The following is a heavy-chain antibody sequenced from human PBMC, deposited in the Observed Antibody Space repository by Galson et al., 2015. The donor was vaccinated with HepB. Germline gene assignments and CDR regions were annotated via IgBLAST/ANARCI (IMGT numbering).Heavy chain of an antibody. J-gene: IGHJ6*03. CDR1: GFTFSSYA. CDR3: VKHSGPVVDTAMVSWYYYYYMDV. Sequence: SLRLSCAASGFTFSSYAMHWVRQAPGKGLEYVSAISSNGGSTYYADSVKGRFTISRDNSKNTLYLQMSSLRAEDTAVYYCVKHSGPVVDTAMVSWYYYYYMDVWGKGTTVTVSS. D-gene: IGHD5-18*01. V-gene: IGHV3-64D*06. CDR2: ISSNGGST.